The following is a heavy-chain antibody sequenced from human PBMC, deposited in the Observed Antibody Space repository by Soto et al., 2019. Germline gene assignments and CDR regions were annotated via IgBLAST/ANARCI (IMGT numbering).Heavy chain of an antibody. Sequence: SETLSLTLTVTCGPITSCGYCWILIRQSPGKGRECIGYKYNSGRPYYNPSLRGRVTISVDTAREQFSLSLTSVTAADTAVYYCARTGGEVAFNIWGKGTMVTVS. CDR1: CGPITSCGYC. CDR2: KYNSGRP. V-gene: IGHV4-30-4*01. CDR3: ARTGGEVAFNI. D-gene: IGHD3-16*01. J-gene: IGHJ3*02.